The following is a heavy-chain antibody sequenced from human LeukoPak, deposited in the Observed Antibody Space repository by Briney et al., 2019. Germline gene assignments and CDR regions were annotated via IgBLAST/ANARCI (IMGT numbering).Heavy chain of an antibody. CDR2: IRSKANSYAT. Sequence: PGRSLRLSCAASGFTFSGSAMHWVRQASGKGLEWVGRIRSKANSYATAYAASVKGRFTISRDDSKNTAYLQMNSLKTEDTAVYYCTRPYCSSTSCYAWNYWGQGTLVTVSS. CDR1: GFTFSGSA. J-gene: IGHJ4*02. V-gene: IGHV3-73*01. D-gene: IGHD2-2*01. CDR3: TRPYCSSTSCYAWNY.